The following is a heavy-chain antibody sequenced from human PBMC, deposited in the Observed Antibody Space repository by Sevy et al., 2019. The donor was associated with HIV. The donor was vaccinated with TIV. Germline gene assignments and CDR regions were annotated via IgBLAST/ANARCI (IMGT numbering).Heavy chain of an antibody. J-gene: IGHJ4*02. D-gene: IGHD4-17*01. V-gene: IGHV3-48*04. CDR3: ARDGGTTTEAKGFDY. Sequence: GGSLRLSCAASGFSISTYSVNWVRQAPGKGLEWVSYNSSSSSIAYYADSVKGRFTISRDSAKNSLYLQTNSLRAEDTAVYYCARDGGTTTEAKGFDYWGQGTLVTVSS. CDR2: NSSSSSIA. CDR1: GFSISTYS.